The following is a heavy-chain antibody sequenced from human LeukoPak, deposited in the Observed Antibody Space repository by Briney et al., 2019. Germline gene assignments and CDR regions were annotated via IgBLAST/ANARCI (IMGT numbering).Heavy chain of an antibody. V-gene: IGHV3-74*01. D-gene: IGHD2-2*01. CDR2: INTDGSST. Sequence: GGSLRLSCAASGFTFSSYWMDWVRQAPGKGLVWVSRINTDGSSTSYADSVKGRFTISRDNAKNTLYLQMNSLRAEDTAVYYCARSKRYCSSTSCFYFDYWGQGTLVTVSS. CDR1: GFTFSSYW. J-gene: IGHJ4*02. CDR3: ARSKRYCSSTSCFYFDY.